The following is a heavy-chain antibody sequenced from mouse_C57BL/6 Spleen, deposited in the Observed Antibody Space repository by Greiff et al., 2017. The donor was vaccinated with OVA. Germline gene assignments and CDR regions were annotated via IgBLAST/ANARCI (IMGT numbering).Heavy chain of an antibody. Sequence: VQLVESGPGLVAPSQSLSITCTVSGFSLTSYGVSWVRQPPGKGLEWLGEIWRDGSTTYHSALISRLSISKDNSKSQVFLKLNSLQTDDTATYYCAKTTVVAEGYAMDYWGQGTSVTVSS. D-gene: IGHD1-1*01. CDR1: GFSLTSYG. CDR2: IWRDGST. V-gene: IGHV2-3*01. CDR3: AKTTVVAEGYAMDY. J-gene: IGHJ4*01.